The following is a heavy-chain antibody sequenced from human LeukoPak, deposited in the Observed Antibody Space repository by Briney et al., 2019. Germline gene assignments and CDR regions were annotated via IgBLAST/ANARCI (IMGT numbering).Heavy chain of an antibody. V-gene: IGHV3-23*01. D-gene: IGHD2-15*01. J-gene: IGHJ4*02. CDR3: ARRDIVVVVSASDY. Sequence: AGGSLRLSCAASGFTFSNYVMIWVRQAPGKWLEWVSGITASGDSTYYGDSVKGRFTMSRDNSKNTVYLQMNSLRVDGTAVYYCARRDIVVVVSASDYWGQGTLVTVPS. CDR2: ITASGDST. CDR1: GFTFSNYV.